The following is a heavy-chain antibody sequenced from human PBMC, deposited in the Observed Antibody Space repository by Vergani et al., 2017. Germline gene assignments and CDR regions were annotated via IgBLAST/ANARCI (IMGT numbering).Heavy chain of an antibody. Sequence: QVQLQESGPGLVKPSQTLSLTCTVSGGSISSGGYYWSWIRQHPGKGLEGIGYIYYSGSTYYNPSLKSRVTISVDTSKNQFSLKLSSVTAADTAVYYCARDSRYGSGSYFYFDYWGQGTLVTVSS. CDR2: IYYSGST. V-gene: IGHV4-31*03. J-gene: IGHJ4*02. CDR3: ARDSRYGSGSYFYFDY. CDR1: GGSISSGGYY. D-gene: IGHD3-10*01.